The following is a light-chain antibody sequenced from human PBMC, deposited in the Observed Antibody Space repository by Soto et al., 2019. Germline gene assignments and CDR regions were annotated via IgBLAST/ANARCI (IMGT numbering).Light chain of an antibody. CDR1: QSVSSY. V-gene: IGKV3-20*01. CDR3: QQYGSSPR. Sequence: EIVLTQSPATLSLSPGERATLSCRASQSVSSYLAWYQQKPGQAPRLPIYGASSRATGIPDRFSGSGSGTDFTLSISRLEPEDCAVYYCQQYGSSPRFGQGTKVDIK. J-gene: IGKJ1*01. CDR2: GAS.